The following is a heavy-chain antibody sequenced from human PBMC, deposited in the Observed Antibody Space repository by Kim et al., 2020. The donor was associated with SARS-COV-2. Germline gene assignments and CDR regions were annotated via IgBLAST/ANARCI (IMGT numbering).Heavy chain of an antibody. Sequence: QKFQGRVTITRDTSASTAYMELSSLRSEDTAVYYCARGGIDYYDSSGYKYWGQGTLVTVSS. D-gene: IGHD3-22*01. CDR3: ARGGIDYYDSSGYKY. V-gene: IGHV1-3*01. J-gene: IGHJ4*02.